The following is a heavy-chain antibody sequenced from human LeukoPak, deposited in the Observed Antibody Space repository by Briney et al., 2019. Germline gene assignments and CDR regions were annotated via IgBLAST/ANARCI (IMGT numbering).Heavy chain of an antibody. J-gene: IGHJ4*02. CDR2: ISGSGGSK. CDR3: AKQGGDARWLRFVAYYFDY. D-gene: IGHD5-12*01. CDR1: GFTFSSYA. Sequence: GGSLTLSCAASGFTFSSYAMSWVRQAPGKGLEWVAAISGSGGSKYYPASVKGRTTISRDNSKNTLYLQMTSLRAEDTAVYYGAKQGGDARWLRFVAYYFDYWGQGTLVTVSS. V-gene: IGHV3-23*01.